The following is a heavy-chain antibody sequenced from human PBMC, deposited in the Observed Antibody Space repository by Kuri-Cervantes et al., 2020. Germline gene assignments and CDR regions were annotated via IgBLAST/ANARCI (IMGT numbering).Heavy chain of an antibody. CDR3: ARAPPAGGKVRGVDY. D-gene: IGHD3-10*01. V-gene: IGHV3-11*04. Sequence: GGSLRLSCAASGFTFSDYDMSWIRQAPGKGLEWVSYISSSGSTIYYADSVKGRFTISRDNAKNSLYLQMNSLRAEDTAVYYCARAPPAGGKVRGVDYWGQGTLVTVSS. CDR2: ISSSGSTI. CDR1: GFTFSDYD. J-gene: IGHJ4*02.